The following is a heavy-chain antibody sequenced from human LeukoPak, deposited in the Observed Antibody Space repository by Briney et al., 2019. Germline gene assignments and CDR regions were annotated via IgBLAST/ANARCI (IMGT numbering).Heavy chain of an antibody. CDR2: VSWNNGSI. CDR1: GFIFDDYA. CDR3: AKDISIAATWYFDL. J-gene: IGHJ2*01. D-gene: IGHD2-15*01. Sequence: GGSLRLSCAASGFIFDDYAMHWVRQAPWKGLEWVSGVSWNNGSIGYADSVKGRFTISRDNAKNSLYLQMNSLRPEDTALYYCAKDISIAATWYFDLWGRGTLVTVSS. V-gene: IGHV3-9*01.